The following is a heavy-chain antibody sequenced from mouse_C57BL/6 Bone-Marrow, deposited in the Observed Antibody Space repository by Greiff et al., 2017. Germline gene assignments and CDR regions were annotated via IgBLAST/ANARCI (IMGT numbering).Heavy chain of an antibody. CDR1: GYAFTNYL. CDR3: ARNYAGAMDY. Sequence: QVQLQQSGAELVRPGTSVKVSCKASGYAFTNYLIEWVKQRPGPGLEWIGVINPGSGGTNYNEKFKGKATLTADKSSSTAYMQLSSLTSEDSAVYFCARNYAGAMDYWGHGTSVTVSS. D-gene: IGHD1-1*02. CDR2: INPGSGGT. V-gene: IGHV1-54*01. J-gene: IGHJ4*01.